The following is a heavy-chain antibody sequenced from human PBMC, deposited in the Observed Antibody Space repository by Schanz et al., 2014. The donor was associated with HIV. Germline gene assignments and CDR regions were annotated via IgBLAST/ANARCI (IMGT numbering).Heavy chain of an antibody. CDR1: GGTFSNYA. Sequence: QVQLVQSGAEVKMPGSSVKVSCKASGGTFSNYAISWVRQAPGQGLEWMGGIIHIFGTTNYAPKFQGRVTINVDESTSTAYMELSSLRSDDTAVYYCARTYTGDWSTGADWGQGTLVTVSS. D-gene: IGHD2-21*02. CDR3: ARTYTGDWSTGAD. CDR2: IIHIFGTT. J-gene: IGHJ4*02. V-gene: IGHV1-69*01.